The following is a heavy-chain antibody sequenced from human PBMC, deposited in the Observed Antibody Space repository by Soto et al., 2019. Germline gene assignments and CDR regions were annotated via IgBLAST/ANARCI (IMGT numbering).Heavy chain of an antibody. D-gene: IGHD2-21*01. CDR3: ARDQFLDAFDI. V-gene: IGHV3-30-3*01. CDR2: ISNDGSNK. CDR1: EFIFSSYS. J-gene: IGHJ3*02. Sequence: QVQLVESGGGVVQPGRSLRLSCAASEFIFSSYSMHWVRQAPGKGLEWVAIISNDGSNKDYVDSVKGRFTISRDSSNNTLSLQMNSLRAEDTAVYYCARDQFLDAFDIWGQGTMVTVSS.